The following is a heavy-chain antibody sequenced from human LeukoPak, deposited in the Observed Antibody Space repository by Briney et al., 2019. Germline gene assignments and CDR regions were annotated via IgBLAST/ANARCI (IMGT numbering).Heavy chain of an antibody. CDR1: GFTFSSYW. V-gene: IGHV3-7*01. D-gene: IGHD1-26*01. CDR3: ARDPYSGNYGTYYYYYMDV. Sequence: GGSLRLSCAASGFTFSSYWMSWVRQAPGKGLEWVANIKQDGSEKYYVDSVKGRFTISRDNAKNSLYLQMNSLRAEDTAVYYCARDPYSGNYGTYYYYYMDVWGKGTTVTISS. J-gene: IGHJ6*03. CDR2: IKQDGSEK.